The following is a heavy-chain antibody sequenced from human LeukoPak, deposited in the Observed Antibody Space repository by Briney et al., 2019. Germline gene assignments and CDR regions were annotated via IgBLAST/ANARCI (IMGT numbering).Heavy chain of an antibody. D-gene: IGHD3-10*01. CDR2: IYDSGST. J-gene: IGHJ4*02. CDR1: GGSIRSSYYY. CDR3: AKELGDLGFDY. Sequence: SETLSLTCTVSGGSIRSSYYYWGWIRQPPGKGLEWIGSIYDSGSTYYNPSLKSRVTISVDTSKNQFSLKLNSVTAADTAVYYCAKELGDLGFDYWGQGTLVTVSS. V-gene: IGHV4-39*02.